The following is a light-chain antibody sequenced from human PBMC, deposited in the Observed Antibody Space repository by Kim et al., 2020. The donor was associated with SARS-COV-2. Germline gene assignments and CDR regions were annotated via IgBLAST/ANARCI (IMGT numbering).Light chain of an antibody. CDR1: SSNVVSNT. CDR2: SNN. J-gene: IGLJ2*01. Sequence: GQRVTIFCSGSSSNVVSNTVNWYQQLPGTAPKLLIYSNNQRPSGVPDRFSGSKSGTSASLAISGLQSEDEADYYCAAWDDSLNGVVFGGGTQLTVL. CDR3: AAWDDSLNGVV. V-gene: IGLV1-44*01.